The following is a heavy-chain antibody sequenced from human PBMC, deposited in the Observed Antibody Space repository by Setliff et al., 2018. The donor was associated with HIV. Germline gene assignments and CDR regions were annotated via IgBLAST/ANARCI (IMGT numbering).Heavy chain of an antibody. CDR2: ISWDGGST. CDR1: GFTFDDYT. J-gene: IGHJ6*03. D-gene: IGHD5-18*01. V-gene: IGHV3-43*01. CDR3: AKDHFDSYGPSSYMDV. Sequence: SCAASGFTFDDYTMHWVRQAPGKGLEWVSLISWDGGSTYYADSVKGRFTISRDNSKNSLYLQMNSLRTEDTALYYCAKDHFDSYGPSSYMDVWGKGTTVTVSS.